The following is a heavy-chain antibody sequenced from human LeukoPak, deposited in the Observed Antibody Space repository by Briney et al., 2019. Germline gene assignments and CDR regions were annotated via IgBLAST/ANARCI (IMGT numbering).Heavy chain of an antibody. J-gene: IGHJ4*02. CDR3: AREMSTAYYFAY. CDR2: VSGSGGST. Sequence: PGGSLRLSCAASGFTFSNYAMIWVRQAPGKGLEWVSAVSGSGGSTNYADSVQGRFTISRDTSKNTLYLQMNSLRVEDTAVYYCAREMSTAYYFAYWGQGTLVTVSS. CDR1: GFTFSNYA. D-gene: IGHD2-2*01. V-gene: IGHV3-23*01.